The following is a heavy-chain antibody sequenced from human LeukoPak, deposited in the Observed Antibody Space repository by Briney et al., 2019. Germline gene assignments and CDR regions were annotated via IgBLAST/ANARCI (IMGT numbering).Heavy chain of an antibody. J-gene: IGHJ5*02. CDR1: GFTFSSYS. V-gene: IGHV3-21*01. CDR2: ISSSSSYI. CDR3: ARVKIETRAGYGVCVP. Sequence: PRGSLRLSCAASGFTFSSYSMNWVRQAPGKGLEWVSSISSSSSYIYYADSVKGRFTISRDNAKNSLYLQMNSLRAEDTAVYYCARVKIETRAGYGVCVPWGQGTLSPSSQ. D-gene: IGHD2-8*01.